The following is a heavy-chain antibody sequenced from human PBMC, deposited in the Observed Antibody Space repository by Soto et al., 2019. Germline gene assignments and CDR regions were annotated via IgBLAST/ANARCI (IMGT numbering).Heavy chain of an antibody. V-gene: IGHV1-2*04. D-gene: IGHD5-18*01. CDR1: GYAFTGYY. J-gene: IGHJ6*02. Sequence: SSGNVSCKASGYAFTGYYMHWVRQAPGQGLEWMGWINPNSGGTNYAQKFQGWVTMTRDTSISTAYMELSRLRSDDTAVYYCAREHGYSYGPYYYGMDVWGQGTTVTVYS. CDR2: INPNSGGT. CDR3: AREHGYSYGPYYYGMDV.